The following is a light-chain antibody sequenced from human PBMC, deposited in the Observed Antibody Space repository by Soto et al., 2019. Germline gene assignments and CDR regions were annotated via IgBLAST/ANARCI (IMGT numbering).Light chain of an antibody. Sequence: EIVLTQSPATLSLSPGDRATLSCRASQSVSSYLAWYQHKPGQAPRLLIYDASNRAAGVPARFSGSGSGTDFTLTISSLEPEDFAVYTCQQRSSWITFGHGTRLEIE. CDR1: QSVSSY. V-gene: IGKV3-11*01. J-gene: IGKJ5*01. CDR3: QQRSSWIT. CDR2: DAS.